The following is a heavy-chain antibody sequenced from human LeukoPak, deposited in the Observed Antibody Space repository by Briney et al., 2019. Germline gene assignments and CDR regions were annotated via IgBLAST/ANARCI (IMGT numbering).Heavy chain of an antibody. V-gene: IGHV4-28*01. CDR3: ARNQAVAANRGAFDI. CDR1: GYSISSNNR. Sequence: SETLSLTCAVSGYSISSNNRWAWIRQPPGKGLEWIGYIYYSGSTYYNPYNPSLTSRVTMSVDTSKNQFSLKLDSLTEIDTAMYYCARNQAVAANRGAFDIWGQGTMVTVSS. CDR2: IYYSGST. J-gene: IGHJ3*02. D-gene: IGHD6-19*01.